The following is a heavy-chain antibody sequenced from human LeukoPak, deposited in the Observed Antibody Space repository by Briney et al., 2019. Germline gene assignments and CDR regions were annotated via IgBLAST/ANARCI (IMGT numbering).Heavy chain of an antibody. D-gene: IGHD4-11*01. CDR2: INPNSGDT. Sequence: EASVKVSCKASGYTFTGYYMHWVRQAPGQGLEWMGWINPNSGDTNYAQKFQGRVTMTRDTSISTAYMELNRLRSDDTAAYYCARDRAQDYTLAYYYYGMDVWGQGTTVTVSS. CDR1: GYTFTGYY. CDR3: ARDRAQDYTLAYYYYGMDV. V-gene: IGHV1-2*02. J-gene: IGHJ6*02.